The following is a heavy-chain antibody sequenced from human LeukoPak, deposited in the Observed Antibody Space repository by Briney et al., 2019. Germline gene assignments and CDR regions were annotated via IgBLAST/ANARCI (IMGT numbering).Heavy chain of an antibody. D-gene: IGHD3-16*01. CDR3: ATYNRDVWGRLDH. V-gene: IGHV4-39*01. J-gene: IGHJ4*02. CDR2: IHNSGST. CDR1: GGSINSFNYY. Sequence: SETLSLTCIVSGGSINSFNYYWDWVRQPPGKGLEWIGSIHNSGSTYYNPSFKSRVTISVGTSKNQFFLKLSSVTAADTAVYYCATYNRDVWGRLDHWGQGTLVTVSS.